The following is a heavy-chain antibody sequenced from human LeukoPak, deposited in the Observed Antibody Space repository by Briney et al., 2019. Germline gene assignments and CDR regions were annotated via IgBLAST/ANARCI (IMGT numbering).Heavy chain of an antibody. CDR3: AKDQERLRFLEWLLPLFDY. CDR2: ISYDGSNK. CDR1: GFTFSSYA. V-gene: IGHV3-30-3*01. D-gene: IGHD3-3*01. J-gene: IGHJ4*02. Sequence: PGGSLRLSCAASGFTFSSYAMHGVRQAPGKGREGVAVISYDGSNKYYADSVKGRFTISRDNSKNTLYLQMNSLRAEDTAVYYCAKDQERLRFLEWLLPLFDYWGQGTLVTVSS.